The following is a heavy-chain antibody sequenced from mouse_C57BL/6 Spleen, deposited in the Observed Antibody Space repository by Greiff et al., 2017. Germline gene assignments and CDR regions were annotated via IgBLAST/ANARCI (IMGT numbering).Heavy chain of an antibody. V-gene: IGHV1-55*01. CDR2: IYPGSGST. CDR1: GYTFTSYW. D-gene: IGHD2-3*01. J-gene: IGHJ3*01. Sequence: QVQLQQSGAELVKPGASVKMSCKASGYTFTSYWITWVKQRPGQGLEWIGDIYPGSGSTNYNEKFKSQATLTVDTTSSTAYMQLSSLTSEDSAVYYCARNDGYYGPFAYWGKGTLVTVSA. CDR3: ARNDGYYGPFAY.